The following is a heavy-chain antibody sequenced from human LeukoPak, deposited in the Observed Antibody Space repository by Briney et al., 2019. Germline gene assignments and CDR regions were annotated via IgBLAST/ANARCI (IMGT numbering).Heavy chain of an antibody. Sequence: GTSLRLSCAASGFTFSTYGMHWVRQAPGKGPEWVANIKEDGSEKFYLASVKGRFTISRDNAKKSLYLQMNSLRAEDTAVYYCARFALNQVLVLGWAYFDYWGQGIVVSVST. CDR3: ARFALNQVLVLGWAYFDY. V-gene: IGHV3-7*01. CDR1: GFTFSTYG. D-gene: IGHD3-22*01. CDR2: IKEDGSEK. J-gene: IGHJ4*02.